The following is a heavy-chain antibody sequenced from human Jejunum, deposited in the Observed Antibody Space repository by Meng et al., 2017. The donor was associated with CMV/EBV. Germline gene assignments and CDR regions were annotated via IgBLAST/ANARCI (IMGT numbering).Heavy chain of an antibody. CDR2: SNYDGTVT. J-gene: IGHJ3*02. CDR3: ARGAYYSDSPDYQNPDAFDI. D-gene: IGHD3-22*01. CDR1: YW. Sequence: YWMPWLSQSPGTGLVWVSRSNYDGTVTNYADSVKGRFTISRDNGRNTLYLQMDSLRAEDTAVYYCARGAYYSDSPDYQNPDAFDIWGQGTMVTVSS. V-gene: IGHV3-74*01.